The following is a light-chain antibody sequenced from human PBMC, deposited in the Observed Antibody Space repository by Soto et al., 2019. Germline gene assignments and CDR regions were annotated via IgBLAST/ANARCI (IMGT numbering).Light chain of an antibody. J-gene: IGKJ4*01. V-gene: IGKV3-20*01. CDR2: GAS. Sequence: EIVLTQSPGTLSLSPGERATLSCRASQSVSSSYLAWNQQKPGQAPRLLIYGASSRATGIPDRFSGSGSGTDFTLTISRLEPEGFAVYYCQQYGSSQVTFGGGTKVEIK. CDR3: QQYGSSQVT. CDR1: QSVSSSY.